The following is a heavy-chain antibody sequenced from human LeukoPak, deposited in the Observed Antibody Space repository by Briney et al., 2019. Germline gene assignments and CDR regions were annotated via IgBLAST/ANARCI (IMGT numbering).Heavy chain of an antibody. Sequence: KPSETLSLTCAVYGGSFSGYYWSWIRQPPGKGLEWIGEINHSGSTNYNPSLKSRVTISVDTSKNQFSLKLSSVTAADTAVYYCARAMGYSYGSVHDYWGQGTLVTASS. J-gene: IGHJ4*02. CDR1: GGSFSGYY. CDR2: INHSGST. CDR3: ARAMGYSYGSVHDY. V-gene: IGHV4-34*01. D-gene: IGHD5-18*01.